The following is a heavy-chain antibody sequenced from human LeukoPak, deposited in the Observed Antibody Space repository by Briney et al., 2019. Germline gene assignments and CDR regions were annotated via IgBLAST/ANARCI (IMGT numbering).Heavy chain of an antibody. Sequence: GGSLRLSCAASGFTFSSYGMHWVRQAPGKGLEWVAVISYDGSNKYYADSVKGRFTISRDNSKNTLYLQMNSLRAEDTAVYYCARIGGDYGWYWGQGTLVTVSS. CDR2: ISYDGSNK. CDR3: ARIGGDYGWY. D-gene: IGHD2-21*02. V-gene: IGHV3-30*03. CDR1: GFTFSSYG. J-gene: IGHJ4*02.